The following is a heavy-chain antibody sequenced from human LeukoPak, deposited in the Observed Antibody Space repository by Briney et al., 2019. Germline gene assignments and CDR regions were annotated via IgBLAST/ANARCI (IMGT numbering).Heavy chain of an antibody. Sequence: SETLSLTCTVSGYSISSTYYWGWIRQPPGKGLEWVGSVFHSGNTYYNPSLKSRLTISADTSKNQFSLTLTSVTAADTAVYYCARERSVGVLPAPPFDFWGQGTLVTVSS. CDR3: ARERSVGVLPAPPFDF. J-gene: IGHJ4*02. CDR2: VFHSGNT. D-gene: IGHD6-6*01. CDR1: GYSISSTYY. V-gene: IGHV4-38-2*02.